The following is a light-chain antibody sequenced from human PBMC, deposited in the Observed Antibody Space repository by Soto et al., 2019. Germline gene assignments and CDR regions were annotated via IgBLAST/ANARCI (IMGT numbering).Light chain of an antibody. V-gene: IGKV1-5*01. J-gene: IGKJ1*01. CDR3: QQYNSYSWT. Sequence: DIQMTQSPSTLSASVGDRVTITCRASQSISSWLAWYQQKPGKAPKLLIYDASSLESGVPSRFSGSGSGPEFTQTVSSLQPDDFATYFCQQYNSYSWTFGQGTKVEIK. CDR2: DAS. CDR1: QSISSW.